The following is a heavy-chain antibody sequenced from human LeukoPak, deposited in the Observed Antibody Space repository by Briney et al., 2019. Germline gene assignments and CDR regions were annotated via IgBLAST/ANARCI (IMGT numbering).Heavy chain of an antibody. D-gene: IGHD1-26*01. CDR2: ISNSSSTI. CDR1: GLTFSSYG. CDR3: ARSLVVGATYPYH. Sequence: PGGSLRLSYAPSGLTFSSYGMTWVRQAPGRGLEWVSYISNSSSTIYNADCVKGRFTISRDNAKNSLYLQLNSLRAEDTAVYYCARSLVVGATYPYHWGQGTLVTVSS. J-gene: IGHJ5*02. V-gene: IGHV3-48*01.